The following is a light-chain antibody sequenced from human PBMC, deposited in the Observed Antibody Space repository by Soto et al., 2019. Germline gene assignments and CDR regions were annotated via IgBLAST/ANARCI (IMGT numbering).Light chain of an antibody. CDR1: SSDVGGYNH. J-gene: IGLJ1*01. CDR3: CSYAGSYTSYV. V-gene: IGLV2-11*01. CDR2: DVS. Sequence: QSALTQPRSGSGSPGQSVTISCTGTSSDVGGYNHVSWYQQHPGKAPKLMIYDVSKRPSGVPDRFSGSKSGNTASLTISGLQAQDEADYYCCSYAGSYTSYVFGTGTKLTVL.